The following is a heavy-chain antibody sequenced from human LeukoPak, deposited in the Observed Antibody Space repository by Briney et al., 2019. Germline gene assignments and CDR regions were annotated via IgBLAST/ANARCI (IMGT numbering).Heavy chain of an antibody. J-gene: IGHJ4*02. CDR1: GCTFSNFW. Sequence: GGSLRLSCAASGCTFSNFWMHWVRHTPGKGLVWVSRINADGSGTTYADTVKGRFTISRDNAKNTLYLQMNSLKNDDTAVYYCAKDRVWNSLDSWGQGTLVTVSS. D-gene: IGHD1-7*01. V-gene: IGHV3-74*01. CDR2: INADGSGT. CDR3: AKDRVWNSLDS.